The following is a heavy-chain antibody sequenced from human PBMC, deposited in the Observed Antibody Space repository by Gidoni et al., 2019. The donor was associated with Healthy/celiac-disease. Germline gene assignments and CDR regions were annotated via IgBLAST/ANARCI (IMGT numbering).Heavy chain of an antibody. CDR2: IIPILGIA. CDR1: GGTFRSYT. V-gene: IGHV1-69*08. D-gene: IGHD7-27*01. CDR3: AREGHRANRGNYFDY. Sequence: QVQLVQSGAEVKKPGSSVKVSCKASGGTFRSYTISWLRQAPGQGLEWMGRIIPILGIANYAQKFQGRVTITADKSTSTAYMELSSLRSEDTAVYYCAREGHRANRGNYFDYWGQGTLVTVSS. J-gene: IGHJ4*02.